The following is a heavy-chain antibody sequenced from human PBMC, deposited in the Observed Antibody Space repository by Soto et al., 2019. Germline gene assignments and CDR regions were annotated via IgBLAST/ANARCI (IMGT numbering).Heavy chain of an antibody. V-gene: IGHV3-23*01. Sequence: PGGSLRLSCAASGFTFSSYAMSWVRQAPGKGLEWISAISGSGGSTYYADSVKGRSTISRDNSKNTLYLQMNSLRAEDTAVYYCAKLQQWLNGAFDIWGQGTMVTVSS. D-gene: IGHD6-19*01. J-gene: IGHJ3*02. CDR2: ISGSGGST. CDR3: AKLQQWLNGAFDI. CDR1: GFTFSSYA.